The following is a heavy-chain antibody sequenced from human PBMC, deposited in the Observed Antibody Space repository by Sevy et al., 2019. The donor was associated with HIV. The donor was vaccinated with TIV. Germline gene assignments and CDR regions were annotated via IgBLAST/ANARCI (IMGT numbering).Heavy chain of an antibody. V-gene: IGHV4-4*07. CDR2: FYNSGNS. J-gene: IGHJ2*01. Sequence: SESLSLTCTVSGGSISGTFWTWIRQPAGKGLEWFGTFYNSGNSDYNPSLKSRVTMSVDTSKKQFSLTLSSVTAADTAVYSCARPSYTGSSFWYFDLWGRGTLVTVSS. D-gene: IGHD1-26*01. CDR3: ARPSYTGSSFWYFDL. CDR1: GGSISGTF.